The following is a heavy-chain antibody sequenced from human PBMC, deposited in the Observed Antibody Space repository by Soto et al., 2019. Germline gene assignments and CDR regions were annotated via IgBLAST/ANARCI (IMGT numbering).Heavy chain of an antibody. CDR3: ASKQLVLGDGFDI. CDR2: ISSSGSTI. J-gene: IGHJ3*02. V-gene: IGHV3-11*01. Sequence: PGGSLILSCAASGFTFSDYYMSWIRQAPGKGLEWVSYISSSGSTIYYADSVKGRFTISRDNAKNSLYLQMNSLRAEDTAVYYCASKQLVLGDGFDIWGQGTMVTVSS. D-gene: IGHD6-13*01. CDR1: GFTFSDYY.